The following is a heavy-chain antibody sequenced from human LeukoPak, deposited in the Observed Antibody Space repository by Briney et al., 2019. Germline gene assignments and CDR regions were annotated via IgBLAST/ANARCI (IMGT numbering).Heavy chain of an antibody. Sequence: GGSLRLSCAASGYTFSSYWMHWVRQAPGKGLVWVSRINSDGSSTSYADSVKGRFTISRDNAKNTLYLQMNSLRAEDTAVYYCARVLSACSSTSCYNWFDPWGQGTLVTVSS. CDR1: GYTFSSYW. J-gene: IGHJ5*02. D-gene: IGHD2-2*01. V-gene: IGHV3-74*01. CDR2: INSDGSST. CDR3: ARVLSACSSTSCYNWFDP.